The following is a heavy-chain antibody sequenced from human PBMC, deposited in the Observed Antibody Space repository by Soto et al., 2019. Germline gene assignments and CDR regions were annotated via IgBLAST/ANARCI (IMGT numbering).Heavy chain of an antibody. CDR1: GFTFSSYS. J-gene: IGHJ4*02. CDR2: ISSSSSYI. CDR3: FRGRAAPATSYGY. D-gene: IGHD6-13*01. V-gene: IGHV3-21*01. Sequence: PGGSLRLSCAASGFTFSSYSMNWVRQAPGKGLEWVSSISSSSSYIYYADSVKGRFTISRDNAKNSLYLQMNSLRAEGTAVYYCFRGRAAPATSYGYWGPGLLVTLSS.